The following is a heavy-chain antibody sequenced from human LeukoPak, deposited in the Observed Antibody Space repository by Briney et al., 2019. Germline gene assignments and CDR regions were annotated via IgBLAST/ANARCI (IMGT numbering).Heavy chain of an antibody. J-gene: IGHJ4*02. Sequence: ASVKVSCKASGYTFTSYDINWVRQATGQGLEWMGWMNPNSGNTGYAQKFQGRVTMTRNSSITTAYMELSSLRSEDTAVYYCARPFVYCSGGSCPFDYWGQGTLVTVSS. CDR1: GYTFTSYD. CDR3: ARPFVYCSGGSCPFDY. CDR2: MNPNSGNT. V-gene: IGHV1-8*01. D-gene: IGHD2-15*01.